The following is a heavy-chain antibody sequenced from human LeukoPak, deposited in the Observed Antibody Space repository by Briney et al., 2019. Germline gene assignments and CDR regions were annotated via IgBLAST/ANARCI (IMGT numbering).Heavy chain of an antibody. J-gene: IGHJ3*02. Sequence: SETLSLTCAVYGGSFSGYYWSWIRQPPGKGLEWIGEINHSGSTNYNPSLKSRVTISVDTSKNQFSLKLSSVTAADTAVYYCAREPYSGSYFVPPDDAFDIWGQGTMVTVSS. CDR3: AREPYSGSYFVPPDDAFDI. V-gene: IGHV4-34*01. CDR1: GGSFSGYY. CDR2: INHSGST. D-gene: IGHD1-26*01.